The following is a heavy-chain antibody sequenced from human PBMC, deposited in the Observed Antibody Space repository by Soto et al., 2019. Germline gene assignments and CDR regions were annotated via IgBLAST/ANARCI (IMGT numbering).Heavy chain of an antibody. D-gene: IGHD6-13*01. V-gene: IGHV4-39*01. CDR2: IYYSGST. Sequence: QLQLQESGPGLVKPSETLSLTCTVSGGSISSSSYYWGWIRQPPGKGLEWIGSIYYSGSTYYNPSLRSRVTLSVDPSKNQFSLKLSSVTAADTAVYYCARGGSYSSSWYPYFQHWGQGTLVTVSS. CDR1: GGSISSSSYY. J-gene: IGHJ1*01. CDR3: ARGGSYSSSWYPYFQH.